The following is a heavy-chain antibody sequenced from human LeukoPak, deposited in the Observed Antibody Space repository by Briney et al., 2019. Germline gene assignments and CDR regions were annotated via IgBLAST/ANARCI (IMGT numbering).Heavy chain of an antibody. CDR3: AKGAVTVN. D-gene: IGHD4-11*01. Sequence: PGGSLRLSCAASGFTFSSYSINWVRQAPGKGLEWVSSISSSSSYIYYADSVKGRFTISRDNSKNTLYLQMNSLRAEDTAVYYCAKGAVTVNWGQGTLVTVSS. CDR2: ISSSSSYI. V-gene: IGHV3-21*04. CDR1: GFTFSSYS. J-gene: IGHJ4*02.